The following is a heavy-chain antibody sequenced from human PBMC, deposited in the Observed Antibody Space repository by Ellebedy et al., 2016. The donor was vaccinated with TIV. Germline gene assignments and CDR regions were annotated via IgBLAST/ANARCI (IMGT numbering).Heavy chain of an antibody. CDR2: IKQDGSEK. Sequence: GGSLRLSXAASGFTFSSYWMSWVRQAPGKGLEWVANIKQDGSEKYYVDSVKGRFTISRDNAKNSLYLQMNSLRAEDTAVYYCARLRMTTTFNWFDPWGQGTLVTVSS. CDR3: ARLRMTTTFNWFDP. CDR1: GFTFSSYW. V-gene: IGHV3-7*03. J-gene: IGHJ5*02. D-gene: IGHD4-17*01.